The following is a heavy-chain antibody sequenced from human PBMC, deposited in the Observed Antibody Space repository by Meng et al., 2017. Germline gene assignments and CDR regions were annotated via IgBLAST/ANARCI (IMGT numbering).Heavy chain of an antibody. CDR1: GYTFTGYY. CDR3: AREAITNYDILTGYPDY. J-gene: IGHJ4*02. V-gene: IGHV1-2*06. D-gene: IGHD3-9*01. CDR2: INPNSGGT. Sequence: QATLVQAGAEVEKPGASVKVSCKASGYTFTGYYMHWGGQAPGQGLEWMGRINPNSGGTNYAQKFQGRVTMTRDTSISTAYMELSRLRSDDTAVYYCAREAITNYDILTGYPDYWGQGTLVTVSS.